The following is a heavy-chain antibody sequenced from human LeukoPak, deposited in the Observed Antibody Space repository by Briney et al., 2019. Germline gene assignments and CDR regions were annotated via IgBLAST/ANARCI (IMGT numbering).Heavy chain of an antibody. CDR1: GGSFSGYY. Sequence: SETLSLTCAVYGGSFSGYYCSWIRQPPGKGLEWIGEVSHSGSTNYNPSLKSRVTISLDTSKNQFSLKLSSVTAADTAVYYCARRAKNRYYDILTGPQPHFDYWGQGTLVTVSS. D-gene: IGHD3-9*01. V-gene: IGHV4-34*01. CDR3: ARRAKNRYYDILTGPQPHFDY. CDR2: VSHSGST. J-gene: IGHJ4*02.